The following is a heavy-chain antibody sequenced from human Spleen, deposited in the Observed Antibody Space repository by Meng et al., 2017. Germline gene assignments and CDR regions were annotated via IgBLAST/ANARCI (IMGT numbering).Heavy chain of an antibody. CDR3: ARGWLTLDY. CDR1: VDSVSSNSAA. CDR2: TYYRSKWYN. V-gene: IGHV6-1*01. Sequence: QVQLQPQDPGPVKPSQSLSLTCAISVDSVSSNSAAWNWSRQSPSRGLEWLGRTYYRSKWYNDYAVSVKSRTTIKPDTSKNQFSLQLNSVTPEDTAVYYCARGWLTLDYWGQGTLVTVSS. J-gene: IGHJ4*02. D-gene: IGHD3-22*01.